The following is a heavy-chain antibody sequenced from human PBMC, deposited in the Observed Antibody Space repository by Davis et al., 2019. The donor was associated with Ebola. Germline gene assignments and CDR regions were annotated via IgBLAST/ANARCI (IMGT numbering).Heavy chain of an antibody. Sequence: GESLKISCAASRFTFSSYAMSWVRQAPGKGLEWVSAISGSVGSAYYADSVKGRFTISRDNSKNTLYLQMDSLRVEDTAVYYCARDREWPRDYWGQGTLVSVSS. V-gene: IGHV3-23*01. CDR2: ISGSVGSA. D-gene: IGHD3-3*01. CDR3: ARDREWPRDY. CDR1: RFTFSSYA. J-gene: IGHJ4*02.